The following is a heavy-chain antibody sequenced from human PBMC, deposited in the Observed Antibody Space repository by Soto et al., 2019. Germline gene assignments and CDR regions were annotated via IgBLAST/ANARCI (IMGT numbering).Heavy chain of an antibody. V-gene: IGHV3-23*01. CDR3: AKVSRGIGVVPAALN. CDR1: GHTFHSYA. CDR2: ISGSGGTT. J-gene: IGHJ4*02. D-gene: IGHD2-2*01. Sequence: EVQLLESGGGLVQPGGSLRLSCVASGHTFHSYAMSWVRQAPGKGLEWVSGISGSGGTTYYADSVGGRFTISRDDSKNTLYLKMNSLRAEDTAVYYCAKVSRGIGVVPAALNWGPGTLVTVSS.